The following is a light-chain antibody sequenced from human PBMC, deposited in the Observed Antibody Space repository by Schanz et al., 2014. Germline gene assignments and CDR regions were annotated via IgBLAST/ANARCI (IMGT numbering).Light chain of an antibody. CDR2: DVS. Sequence: QSALTQPRSVSGSPGQSVTVSCTGTSSDVGGYKYVSWYQQHPGKAPKLILYDVSERPSGVPDRFSGSKSGNTATLTISGLQAEDESDYYCCSYAGTNTLYVFGTGTKVTVL. CDR1: SSDVGGYKY. J-gene: IGLJ1*01. CDR3: CSYAGTNTLYV. V-gene: IGLV2-11*01.